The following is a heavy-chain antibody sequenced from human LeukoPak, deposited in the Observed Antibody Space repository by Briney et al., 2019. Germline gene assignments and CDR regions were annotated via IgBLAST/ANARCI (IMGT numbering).Heavy chain of an antibody. CDR3: ARFGYVAAVDL. D-gene: IGHD2-15*01. CDR2: ISWNSGSI. V-gene: IGHV3-9*01. CDR1: GFTFDDYA. Sequence: GGSLRLSCAASGFTFDDYAMHWVRQAPGKGLEWVSGISWNSGSIGYADSVKGRFTISRDNAKNLLYLQMNSLRAEDTAVYYCARFGYVAAVDLWGQGTLVTVSS. J-gene: IGHJ4*02.